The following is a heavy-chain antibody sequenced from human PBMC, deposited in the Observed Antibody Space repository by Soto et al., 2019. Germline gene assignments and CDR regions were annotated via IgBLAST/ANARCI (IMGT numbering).Heavy chain of an antibody. CDR3: AHRPPYSNSPKYFFAY. CDR2: IYWDDDK. D-gene: IGHD6-6*01. V-gene: IGHV2-5*02. Sequence: QITLKESGPPLVKPTQTLTLTCTFSGFSLSTSGVDVGWIRQPPGKALEWLALIYWDDDKRYKPSLKSRLTITKGTSTNHVVLTMTTMDPLDTATYYCAHRPPYSNSPKYFFAYWGQRTLVTVSS. J-gene: IGHJ4*02. CDR1: GFSLSTSGVD.